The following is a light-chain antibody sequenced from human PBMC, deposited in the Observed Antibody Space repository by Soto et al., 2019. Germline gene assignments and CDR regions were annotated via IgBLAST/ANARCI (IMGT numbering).Light chain of an antibody. CDR1: QSISSW. CDR3: QQYNSYWT. Sequence: DIQMTHSPSTLSASVGCRFTITCRASQSISSWLAWYKQKPGKAPNLLIYDASSLESGVPSRFSGSGSETEFTLTISSMKPDDFATYYCQQYNSYWTFGHGTKVDIK. V-gene: IGKV1-5*01. J-gene: IGKJ1*01. CDR2: DAS.